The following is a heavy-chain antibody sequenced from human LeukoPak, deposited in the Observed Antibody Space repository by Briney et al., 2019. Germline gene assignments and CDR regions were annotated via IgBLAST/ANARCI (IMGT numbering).Heavy chain of an antibody. D-gene: IGHD2-2*01. Sequence: PSETLSLTCTVSGGSISSGGYYWSWIRQHPGKGLERIGYIYYSGSTYYNPSLKSRVTISVDTSKNQFSLKLSSVTAADTAVYYCASQSVVPAPGYFDYWGQGTLVTVSS. V-gene: IGHV4-31*03. CDR1: GGSISSGGYY. CDR3: ASQSVVPAPGYFDY. CDR2: IYYSGST. J-gene: IGHJ4*02.